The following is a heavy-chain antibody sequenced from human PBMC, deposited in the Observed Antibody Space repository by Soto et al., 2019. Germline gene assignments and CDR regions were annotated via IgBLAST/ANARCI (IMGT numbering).Heavy chain of an antibody. CDR3: ARDPWVGDIGDY. CDR2: IYSGGNT. J-gene: IGHJ4*02. D-gene: IGHD4-17*01. CDR1: GFTVGSAY. V-gene: IGHV3-66*01. Sequence: DVQLVESGGGLVLRGESLRLSCAASGFTVGSAYMSWVRQAPGKGLEWVAGIYSGGNTYYADSVKGRFTISRDTSKNRLYLQMNSLRAEAAAIYYCARDPWVGDIGDYWGQGTLVTVSS.